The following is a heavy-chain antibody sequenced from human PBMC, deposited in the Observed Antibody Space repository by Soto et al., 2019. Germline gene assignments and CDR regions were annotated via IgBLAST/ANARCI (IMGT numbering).Heavy chain of an antibody. Sequence: PSETLSLTCTVSGGSVSSGSYYWSWIRQPPGKGLEWIGYIYYSGSTNYNPSLKSRVTISVDTSKNQFSLKLSSATAADTAVYYCARDQGRYCSSTSCYYYYYGMDVWGQGTTVTVSS. D-gene: IGHD2-2*01. CDR1: GGSVSSGSYY. CDR3: ARDQGRYCSSTSCYYYYYGMDV. J-gene: IGHJ6*02. V-gene: IGHV4-61*01. CDR2: IYYSGST.